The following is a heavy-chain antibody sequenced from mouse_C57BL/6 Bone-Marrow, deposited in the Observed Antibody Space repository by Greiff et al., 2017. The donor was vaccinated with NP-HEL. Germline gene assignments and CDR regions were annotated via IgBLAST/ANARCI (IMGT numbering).Heavy chain of an antibody. J-gene: IGHJ3*01. CDR3: ARWGLLPWFAY. CDR2: IDPSDSYT. D-gene: IGHD2-3*01. V-gene: IGHV1-50*01. Sequence: VQLQQPGAELVKPGASVKLSCKASGYNFTSYWMQWVKQRPGQGLEWIGEIDPSDSYTNYNQKFKGKATLTVEPSSSTAYMQLSSLTSEDSAVYYCARWGLLPWFAYWGQGTLVTVSA. CDR1: GYNFTSYW.